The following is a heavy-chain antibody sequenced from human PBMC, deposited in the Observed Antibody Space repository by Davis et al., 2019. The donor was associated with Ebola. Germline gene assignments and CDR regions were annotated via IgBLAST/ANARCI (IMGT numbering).Heavy chain of an antibody. CDR3: ARVRVEAKTTRYYYGMDG. CDR1: GGSFSGYY. J-gene: IGHJ6*02. D-gene: IGHD3-3*01. Sequence: SETLSLASAVYGGSFSGYYWSWIRQTAGKGLEWIGEINHSGSTNYNPSLKSRVTISVDTSKNQFSLKLSSVTAADTAVYYCARVRVEAKTTRYYYGMDGWGQGTTVTVSS. V-gene: IGHV4-34*01. CDR2: INHSGST.